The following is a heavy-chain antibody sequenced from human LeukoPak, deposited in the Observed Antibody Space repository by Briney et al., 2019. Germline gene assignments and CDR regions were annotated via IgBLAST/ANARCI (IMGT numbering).Heavy chain of an antibody. D-gene: IGHD2-2*01. V-gene: IGHV4-34*01. Sequence: PSETLSLTCAVCGGSFSGYYWSWIRQPPGKGLEWIGEINHSGSTNYNPSLKSRVTISVDTSKNQFSLKLSSVTAADTAVYYCARAGFCTSTSCYGHGFDYWGQGTLVTVSS. CDR3: ARAGFCTSTSCYGHGFDY. CDR2: INHSGST. J-gene: IGHJ4*02. CDR1: GGSFSGYY.